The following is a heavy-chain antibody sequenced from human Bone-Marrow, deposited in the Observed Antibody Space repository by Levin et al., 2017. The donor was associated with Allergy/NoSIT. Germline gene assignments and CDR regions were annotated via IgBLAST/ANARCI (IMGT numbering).Heavy chain of an antibody. D-gene: IGHD1-26*01. CDR3: ARHRSGSYFPYFDY. Sequence: HAGGSLRLSCAGSGFSFSNYEMNWVRQGPGRGLEWISYISSSSSTIYHADSVKGRFTISRDNANNSLSLQLNSLRVEDTGIYYCARHRSGSYFPYFDYWGQGTLVTVSS. CDR2: ISSSSSTI. V-gene: IGHV3-48*03. J-gene: IGHJ4*02. CDR1: GFSFSNYE.